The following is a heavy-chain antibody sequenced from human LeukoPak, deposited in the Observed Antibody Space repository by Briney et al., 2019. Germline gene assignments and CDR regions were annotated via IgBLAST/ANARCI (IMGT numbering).Heavy chain of an antibody. J-gene: IGHJ5*02. Sequence: PSETLSLTCAFSGGSISGRVWWSWVRQPPGKGLEWIGEIYHRGNINYNPSLKSRVTISLDKSQNHFPLNLNPVTAADTAVYCCARQGGFYLDHWGQGILVTVSS. V-gene: IGHV4-4*01. D-gene: IGHD1-1*01. CDR2: IYHRGNI. CDR3: ARQGGFYLDH. CDR1: GGSISGRVW.